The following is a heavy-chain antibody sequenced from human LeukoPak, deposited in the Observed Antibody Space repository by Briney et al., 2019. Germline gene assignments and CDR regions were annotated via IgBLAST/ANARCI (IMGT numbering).Heavy chain of an antibody. J-gene: IGHJ5*02. CDR2: INHSGST. V-gene: IGHV4-34*01. CDR3: ARVVRTYYYDSSGPPGWFDP. Sequence: KPSETLSLTCAVYGGSFSGYYWSWIRQPPGKGREWIGEINHSGSTNYNPSLKSRVTISVDTSKNQFSLKLSSVTAADTAVYYCARVVRTYYYDSSGPPGWFDPWGQGTLVTVSS. D-gene: IGHD3-22*01. CDR1: GGSFSGYY.